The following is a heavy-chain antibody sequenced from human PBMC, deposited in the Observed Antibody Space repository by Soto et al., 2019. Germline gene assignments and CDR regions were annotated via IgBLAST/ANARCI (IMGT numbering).Heavy chain of an antibody. Sequence: GGSLRLSCAASGFSVSSNYMNWVRQAPGKGLEWVSVIFRGGSTYYAASVKGRFTISRDNSKNTLYLQMNSLRAEDTAVYYCAREVPYSGYDLGDSLDYWGQGTLVTVSS. J-gene: IGHJ4*02. CDR3: AREVPYSGYDLGDSLDY. V-gene: IGHV3-66*01. CDR2: IFRGGST. CDR1: GFSVSSNY. D-gene: IGHD5-12*01.